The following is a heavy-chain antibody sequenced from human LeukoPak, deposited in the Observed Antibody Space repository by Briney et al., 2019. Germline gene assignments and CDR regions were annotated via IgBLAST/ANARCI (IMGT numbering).Heavy chain of an antibody. V-gene: IGHV3-48*02. D-gene: IGHD1-26*01. J-gene: IGHJ4*02. Sequence: GGSRRLSGAASGFTFSSYSMNWVRQAPGKGLEWVAYISDSSSTIYYADSVKGRFTISRDNAKNSLYLQMNSLRDEDTAVYYCARDGSYPPYYFDYWGQGTLVTVSS. CDR2: ISDSSSTI. CDR3: ARDGSYPPYYFDY. CDR1: GFTFSSYS.